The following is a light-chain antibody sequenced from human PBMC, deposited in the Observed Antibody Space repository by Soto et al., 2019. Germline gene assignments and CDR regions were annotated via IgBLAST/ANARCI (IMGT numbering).Light chain of an antibody. CDR2: GAS. CDR3: QQYHNWPPYT. CDR1: QSVSSN. V-gene: IGKV3-15*01. J-gene: IGKJ2*01. Sequence: EIVMTQSPATLSVSPGERATLSCRASQSVSSNLAWYQQKPGQAPRLLIYGASTRATGIPSRFSGSGSGTAFTLTISTLQSADFAVYYCQQYHNWPPYTFGQGTKLDIK.